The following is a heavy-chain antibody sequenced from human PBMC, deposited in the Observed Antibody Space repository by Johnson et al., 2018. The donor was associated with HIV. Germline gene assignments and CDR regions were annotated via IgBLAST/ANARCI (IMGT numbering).Heavy chain of an antibody. D-gene: IGHD1-1*01. J-gene: IGHJ3*02. CDR2: ISGSGNSI. V-gene: IGHV3-48*04. Sequence: VQLVESGGGVVRPGGSLRLSCAASGFTFTTSAMSWIRQAPGKGLEWVSYISGSGNSIYYADSVKGRFTISRDNAKNSLYLQMNSLRAEDTAVYYCARGDGYRRAFDIWGQGTMVTVSS. CDR3: ARGDGYRRAFDI. CDR1: GFTFTTSA.